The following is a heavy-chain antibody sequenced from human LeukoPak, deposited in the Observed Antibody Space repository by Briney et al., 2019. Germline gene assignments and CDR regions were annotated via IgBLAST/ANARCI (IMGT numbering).Heavy chain of an antibody. J-gene: IGHJ4*02. CDR2: IYYSGST. CDR1: GGSISSYY. Sequence: SETLSLTCTVSGGSISSYYWSWIRQPPGKGLEWIGYIYYSGSTNYNPSLKSRVTISVDTSKNQFSLKLSSVTAADTAVYYCARALGIEESGPYFDYLGQGTLVGVSS. D-gene: IGHD6-19*01. CDR3: ARALGIEESGPYFDY. V-gene: IGHV4-59*01.